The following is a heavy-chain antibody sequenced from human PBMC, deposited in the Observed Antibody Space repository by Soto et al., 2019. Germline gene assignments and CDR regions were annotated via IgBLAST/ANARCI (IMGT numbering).Heavy chain of an antibody. D-gene: IGHD2-2*01. CDR1: GATVSRGDYF. J-gene: IGHJ6*02. V-gene: IGHV4-61*03. CDR3: RSSTSCYDDSCVDV. CDR2: IYSSGTT. Sequence: PSETLSLTCTVSGATVSRGDYFWTWIRQPPGKGLEWIGYIYSSGTTNYNPALKSRVTISLDTSRSYFSLKLTSVTAADTAMYYCRSSTSCYDDSCVDVWGQGSMVTVSS.